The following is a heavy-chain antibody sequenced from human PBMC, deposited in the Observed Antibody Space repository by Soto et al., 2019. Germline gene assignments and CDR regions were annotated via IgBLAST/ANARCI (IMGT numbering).Heavy chain of an antibody. J-gene: IGHJ4*01. D-gene: IGHD6-19*01. V-gene: IGHV3-7*01. CDR1: GFTFRSYW. CDR2: INQDGSEK. CDR3: ARGGVEAGLYLEN. Sequence: GGPLRLSCAASGFTFRSYWMSWVRQAPGKGLEWVANINQDGSEKYYVDSVKGRFTISRDNAKNSLYLQVNSLRAEDTAVYYCARGGVEAGLYLENWGHGTLVAVSS.